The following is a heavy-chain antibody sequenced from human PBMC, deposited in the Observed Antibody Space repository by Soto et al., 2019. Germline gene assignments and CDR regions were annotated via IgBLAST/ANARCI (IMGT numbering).Heavy chain of an antibody. Sequence: GASVKVSCKXSGGTFDSYVISWLRQAPGQGLEWMGGIMPIFGTPNYAQKFRGRVTISADESTSTAYLELSSLTSDDTAVYYCARVHSSGIFYFVDPWGQGTLVTVSS. J-gene: IGHJ5*02. CDR3: ARVHSSGIFYFVDP. D-gene: IGHD3-10*01. V-gene: IGHV1-69*13. CDR2: IMPIFGTP. CDR1: GGTFDSYV.